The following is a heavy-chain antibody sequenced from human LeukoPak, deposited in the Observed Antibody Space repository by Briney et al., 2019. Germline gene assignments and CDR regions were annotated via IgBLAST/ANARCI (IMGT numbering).Heavy chain of an antibody. CDR1: GFTVSNNY. Sequence: GGSLRLSCAASGFTVSNNYMSWVRRAAGKGLEWVALIYSGGSTYYADSVKGRSTISRDNSKNTLHLQMNSLRAEDTAVYYCVRNSGELGAWGQGTLVTVSS. J-gene: IGHJ5*02. CDR2: IYSGGST. D-gene: IGHD2-21*01. V-gene: IGHV3-53*01. CDR3: VRNSGELGA.